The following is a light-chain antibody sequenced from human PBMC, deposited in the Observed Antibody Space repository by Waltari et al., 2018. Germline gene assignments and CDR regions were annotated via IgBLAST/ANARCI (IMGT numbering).Light chain of an antibody. CDR2: GAT. CDR3: QQSYSNPPWT. V-gene: IGKV1-39*01. Sequence: EIQMTQSPSSLSASIGDRVIITCRASETVNSELNWFQQKAGKAPSLLIYGATTLESGGPSRFSGSGSGTEFTLTISSLQPEDFATYICQQSYSNPPWTFGQGTKVEVK. J-gene: IGKJ1*01. CDR1: ETVNSE.